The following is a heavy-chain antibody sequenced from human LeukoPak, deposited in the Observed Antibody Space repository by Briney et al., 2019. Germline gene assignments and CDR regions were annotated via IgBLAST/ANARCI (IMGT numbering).Heavy chain of an antibody. CDR1: GFTFSSYE. Sequence: WGSLRLSSAASGFTFSSYEMHWVRQAPGKGLEWVSYISSSGSTIYYADSVKGRFTISRDNAKNSLYLQMNSLRAEDTAVYYFARDYGGSSPFDYWGQGTLVTVSS. V-gene: IGHV3-48*03. D-gene: IGHD4-23*01. J-gene: IGHJ4*02. CDR2: ISSSGSTI. CDR3: ARDYGGSSPFDY.